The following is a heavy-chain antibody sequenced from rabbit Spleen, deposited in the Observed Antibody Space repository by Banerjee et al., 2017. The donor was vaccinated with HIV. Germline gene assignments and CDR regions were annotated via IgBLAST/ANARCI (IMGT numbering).Heavy chain of an antibody. J-gene: IGHJ6*01. Sequence: QSLEESGGDLVKPGASLTLTCTASGFSFSSSDYMCWVRQAPGKGLEWISCIAGSSSGFTYSATWAKGRFTCSKTSSTTVTLQMRSLTAADTATYFCARGSATMTMVITGYYLSLWGPGTLVTVS. V-gene: IGHV1S40*01. D-gene: IGHD2-1*01. CDR1: GFSFSSSDY. CDR3: ARGSATMTMVITGYYLSL. CDR2: IAGSSSGFT.